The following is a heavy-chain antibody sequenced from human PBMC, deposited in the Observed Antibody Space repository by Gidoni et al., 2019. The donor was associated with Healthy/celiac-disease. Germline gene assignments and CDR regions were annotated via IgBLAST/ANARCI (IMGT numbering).Heavy chain of an antibody. Sequence: QITLKESGPTLVKPTQTLTLTCTFSGFSLSTSGVGVGWIRQPPGKALEWLALIYWDDDKRYSPSLKSRLTITKDTSKNQVVLTMTNMDPVDTATYYPYMFRGPPSRGYFDYWGQGTLVTVSS. V-gene: IGHV2-5*02. CDR3: YMFRGPPSRGYFDY. D-gene: IGHD3-10*01. CDR1: GFSLSTSGVG. CDR2: IYWDDDK. J-gene: IGHJ4*02.